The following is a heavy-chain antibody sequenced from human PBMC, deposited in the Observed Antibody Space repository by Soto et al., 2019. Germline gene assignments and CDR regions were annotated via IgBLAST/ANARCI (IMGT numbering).Heavy chain of an antibody. Sequence: QVQLQESGPGLVEASQTLSLTCTVSGATISSGGFYWSWIRQRPGKGLELIGHIYYTGSTYYNPSLNSRVTISVDMSRNQFSLKLRSVTAADTAKYFCARDDSFYGEPGYGMNVWGQGTTVTVSS. CDR3: ARDDSFYGEPGYGMNV. D-gene: IGHD4-17*01. J-gene: IGHJ6*02. V-gene: IGHV4-31*03. CDR1: GATISSGGFY. CDR2: IYYTGST.